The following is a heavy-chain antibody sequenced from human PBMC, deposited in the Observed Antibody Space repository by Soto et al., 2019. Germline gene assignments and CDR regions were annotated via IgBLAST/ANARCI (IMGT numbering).Heavy chain of an antibody. CDR2: ISSSSSTI. V-gene: IGHV3-48*02. CDR3: ALSMRGIAAKSYYYYYGMDV. CDR1: GFTFSSYS. Sequence: GSLRLYCAASGFTFSSYSMNWVRQAPGKGLEWVSYISSSSSTIYYADSVKGRFTISRDNAKNSLYLQMNSLRDEDTAVYYCALSMRGIAAKSYYYYYGMDVWGQGTTVTVSS. J-gene: IGHJ6*02. D-gene: IGHD6-13*01.